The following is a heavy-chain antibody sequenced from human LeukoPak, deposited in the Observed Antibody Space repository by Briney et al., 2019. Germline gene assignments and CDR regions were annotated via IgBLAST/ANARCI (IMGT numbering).Heavy chain of an antibody. D-gene: IGHD4-11*01. CDR3: AEGLHFFDY. CDR2: ISGSGGTT. V-gene: IGHV3-23*01. J-gene: IGHJ4*02. Sequence: GGSLRLSCAASGFIFSSFALNWVRQAPGKGLEWVSGISGSGGTTYYADSVKGRFTISRDNSRNTLYLQMNSLRAEDTAVYYCAEGLHFFDYWGQGTLVTISS. CDR1: GFIFSSFA.